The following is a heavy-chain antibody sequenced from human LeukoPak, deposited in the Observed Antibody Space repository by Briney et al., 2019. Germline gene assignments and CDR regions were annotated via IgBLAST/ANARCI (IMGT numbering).Heavy chain of an antibody. D-gene: IGHD1-7*01. CDR2: INDSGRT. Sequence: SETLSLTCAVYGGSFSNYYWSWIRQPPGRGLEWIGKINDSGRTNYNPSLMSRVTVSVDTSKHQFSLRLTSVTATDTAVYYCARRWNYGRNYYIDVWGNGATVSVSS. CDR1: GGSFSNYY. V-gene: IGHV4-34*01. CDR3: ARRWNYGRNYYIDV. J-gene: IGHJ6*03.